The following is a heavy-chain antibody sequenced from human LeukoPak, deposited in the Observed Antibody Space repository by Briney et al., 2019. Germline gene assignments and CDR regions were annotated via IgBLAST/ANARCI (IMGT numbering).Heavy chain of an antibody. V-gene: IGHV4-34*01. D-gene: IGHD5-12*01. Sequence: PSETLSLTCAVYGGSFSGYYWSWIRQPPGKGLEWIGEINHSGSTNYNPSLKSRVTISVDTSKNQFSLKLSSVTAADTAVYYCARVRTIVATNWFDPWGQGTLVTVSS. CDR2: INHSGST. CDR1: GGSFSGYY. CDR3: ARVRTIVATNWFDP. J-gene: IGHJ5*02.